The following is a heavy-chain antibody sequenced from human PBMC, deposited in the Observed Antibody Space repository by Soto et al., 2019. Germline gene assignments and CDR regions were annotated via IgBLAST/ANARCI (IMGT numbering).Heavy chain of an antibody. CDR1: GGSFSGYY. Sequence: SETLSLTCAVYGGSFSGYYWSWIRQPPGKGLEWIGEINHSGSTNYNPSLKSRVTISVDTSKNQFSLKLSSVTAADTAVYYCARDFYGDNNYWGQGTLVTVSS. CDR2: INHSGST. D-gene: IGHD4-17*01. V-gene: IGHV4-34*01. CDR3: ARDFYGDNNY. J-gene: IGHJ4*02.